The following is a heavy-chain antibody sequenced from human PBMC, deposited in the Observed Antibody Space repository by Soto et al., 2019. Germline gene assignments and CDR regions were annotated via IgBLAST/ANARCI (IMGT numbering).Heavy chain of an antibody. CDR1: GFTVSSNY. J-gene: IGHJ6*02. CDR3: ARPSGSYDYYYYGMDV. V-gene: IGHV3-66*04. CDR2: IYSGGST. Sequence: EVQLVESGGGLVQPGGSLRLSCAASGFTVSSNYMSWVRQAPGKGLEWVSVIYSGGSTYYADSVKGRFTISRDNSKNTLYLQMNSLRAEDTAVYYCARPSGSYDYYYYGMDVWGQGTTVTVSS. D-gene: IGHD1-26*01.